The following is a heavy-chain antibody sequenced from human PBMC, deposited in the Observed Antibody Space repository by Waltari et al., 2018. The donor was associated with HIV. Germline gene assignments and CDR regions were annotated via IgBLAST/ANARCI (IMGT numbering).Heavy chain of an antibody. CDR2: IYPGDSDT. CDR3: VLGMVVTATHEYSQH. CDR1: GFSFTTHW. V-gene: IGHV5-51*03. D-gene: IGHD2-21*02. Sequence: EVQLVQSGAEVKKPGESLKLSCQGSGFSFTTHWIGWVRQMPGKGLEWMAIIYPGDSDTRYSPSFQGQVTISADKSISTAYLQWSSLKASDTAMYYCVLGMVVTATHEYSQHWGQGTLVTVSS. J-gene: IGHJ1*01.